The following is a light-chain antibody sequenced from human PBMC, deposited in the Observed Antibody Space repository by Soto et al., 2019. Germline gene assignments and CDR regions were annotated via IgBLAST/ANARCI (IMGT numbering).Light chain of an antibody. CDR3: QHYDHLPPLS. Sequence: DLQMTQSPSSLSASVGDGVTITCQASQDIRNYLNWYQQKPGKAPNLLIYDASNLRAGVPSRFSGSGSGTEFTFTISSLQPEDIATYYCQHYDHLPPLSFGGGTKVEIK. V-gene: IGKV1-33*01. CDR2: DAS. CDR1: QDIRNY. J-gene: IGKJ4*01.